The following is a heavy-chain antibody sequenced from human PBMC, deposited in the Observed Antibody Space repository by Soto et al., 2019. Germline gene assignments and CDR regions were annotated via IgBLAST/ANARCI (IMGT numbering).Heavy chain of an antibody. D-gene: IGHD2-2*02. V-gene: IGHV4-59*01. CDR2: IYYSGRT. CDR1: GGSISSYY. Sequence: QVQLQESGPGLVKPSETLSLTCTVSGGSISSYYWSWIRQPPGKGLEWIGYIYYSGRTNYNPSLRSRVTLSVHPSKHQFSLKLSSVTAADTAVYYCARGYCSSTSCYIWDNWFDPWGQGTLVTVSS. J-gene: IGHJ5*02. CDR3: ARGYCSSTSCYIWDNWFDP.